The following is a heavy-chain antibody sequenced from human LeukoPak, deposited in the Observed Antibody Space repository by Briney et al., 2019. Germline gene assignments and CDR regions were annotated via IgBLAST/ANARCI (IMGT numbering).Heavy chain of an antibody. V-gene: IGHV4-4*07. J-gene: IGHJ4*02. CDR1: GGSINSYY. D-gene: IGHD4-23*01. Sequence: ASETLSLTCTVSGGSINSYYWSWIRQPAGKGLEWIGRIYSSGSTNYNHSLKSRVSMSVDTAKNQFSLKLTSVTAADTAVYYCARDGKATVVTMWGQGILVTVSS. CDR2: IYSSGST. CDR3: ARDGKATVVTM.